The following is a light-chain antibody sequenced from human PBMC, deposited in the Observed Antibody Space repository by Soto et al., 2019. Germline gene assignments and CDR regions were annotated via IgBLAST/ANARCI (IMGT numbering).Light chain of an antibody. V-gene: IGKV3-15*01. CDR3: QQYNNWPPIT. CDR1: QSVSNN. Sequence: FVMTQSPATLSEYPGARATLSCRACQSVSNNLAWYQQKRGQAPRLLIYGASTRATGIPARFSGSGSGTEFTLTISSLQSEDFAVYYCQQYNNWPPITFGQGTRLEIK. J-gene: IGKJ5*01. CDR2: GAS.